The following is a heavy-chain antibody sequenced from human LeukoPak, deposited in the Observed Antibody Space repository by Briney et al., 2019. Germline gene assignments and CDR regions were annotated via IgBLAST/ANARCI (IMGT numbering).Heavy chain of an antibody. CDR2: ISYDGSNK. Sequence: GGSLRLSCAASGFTFSSYAMHWVRQAPGKGLEWVAVISYDGSNKYYADSVKGRFTISRDNSKNTLYLQMNSLRAEDTAVYYCARGYIAAACIFDYWGQGTLVTVSS. D-gene: IGHD6-13*01. V-gene: IGHV3-30-3*01. J-gene: IGHJ4*02. CDR1: GFTFSSYA. CDR3: ARGYIAAACIFDY.